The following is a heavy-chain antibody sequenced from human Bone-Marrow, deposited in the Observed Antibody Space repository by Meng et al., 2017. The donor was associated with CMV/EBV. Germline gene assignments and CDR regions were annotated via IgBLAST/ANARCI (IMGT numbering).Heavy chain of an antibody. CDR1: GFTLSSYE. J-gene: IGHJ4*02. CDR2: ISSSGSTK. Sequence: GESLKISCATSGFTLSSYEMIWVRRAPGKGLEWVSFISSSGSTKYYAVSVRDRFTISRDNAKNSLYLQMNSLRAEDTAVYYCASGPHFDYWGQGTRVTVSS. V-gene: IGHV3-48*03. CDR3: ASGPHFDY.